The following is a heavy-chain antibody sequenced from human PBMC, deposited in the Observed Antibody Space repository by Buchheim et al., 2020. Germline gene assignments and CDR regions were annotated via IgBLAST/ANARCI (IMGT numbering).Heavy chain of an antibody. CDR2: ISYDGSNK. CDR3: ASATRGGDYWYFDL. V-gene: IGHV3-30*03. Sequence: QVQLVESGGGVVQPGRSLRLSCAASTFTFSDYGMHWVRQAPGKGLEWVAVISYDGSNKYYADSVKGRFPISRDNSKNTLYLQINSLRAEDTAVYYCASATRGGDYWYFDLWGRGT. CDR1: TFTFSDYG. J-gene: IGHJ2*01. D-gene: IGHD4-17*01.